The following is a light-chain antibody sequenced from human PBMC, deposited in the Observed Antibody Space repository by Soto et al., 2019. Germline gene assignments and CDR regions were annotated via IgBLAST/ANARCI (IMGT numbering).Light chain of an antibody. Sequence: IVMSQSPDSLAVSLGERATINCKSSQRVLYSSNNKNYLAWYQQKPGTPPTLLIYWASTRETVVPDRFSGSGSGTDFTLNIRSLQDADVAVYCCQQSYVTPYIFCQGDKREIK. V-gene: IGKV4-1*01. CDR2: WAS. CDR1: QRVLYSSNNKNY. CDR3: QQSYVTPYI. J-gene: IGKJ2*01.